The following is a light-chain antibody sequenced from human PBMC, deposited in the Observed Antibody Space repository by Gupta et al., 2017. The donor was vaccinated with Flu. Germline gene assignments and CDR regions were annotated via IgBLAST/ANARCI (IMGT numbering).Light chain of an antibody. Sequence: GTLSLSPGERATRSCRASQSVSSNYLAWYQQKPGQAPRLLIYGASSRATGIPDRFSGSGSGTDFTLTISRLEPEDFAVYYCQQYGRSPGTFGQGTKVEIK. CDR3: QQYGRSPGT. CDR2: GAS. J-gene: IGKJ1*01. CDR1: QSVSSNY. V-gene: IGKV3-20*01.